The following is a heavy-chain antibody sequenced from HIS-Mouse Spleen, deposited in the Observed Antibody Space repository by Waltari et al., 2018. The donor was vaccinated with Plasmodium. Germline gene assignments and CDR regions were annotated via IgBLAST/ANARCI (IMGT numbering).Heavy chain of an antibody. D-gene: IGHD3-3*01. J-gene: IGHJ4*02. Sequence: QVQLVESGGGVVQPGRSLRLSCAASGFTFSSYAMHWVRQAPGNGLDWVAVISYDGSNKYYADSVKGRFTISRDNSKNTLYLQMNSLRAEDTAVYYCARSHFRFLEWLFDYWGQGTLVTVSS. CDR2: ISYDGSNK. V-gene: IGHV3-30*04. CDR3: ARSHFRFLEWLFDY. CDR1: GFTFSSYA.